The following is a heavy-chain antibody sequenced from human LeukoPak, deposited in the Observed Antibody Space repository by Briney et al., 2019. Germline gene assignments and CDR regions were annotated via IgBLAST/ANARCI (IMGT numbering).Heavy chain of an antibody. V-gene: IGHV4-39*01. CDR3: ARLASGRSPPPTRWAWFDS. CDR1: GFIFSNYG. Sequence: GSLRLSCAASGFIFSNYGMNWVRQAPGKGLEWVASIDFNGNAEYNPSLKSRGIISVDTSKNQFSLKVTSLTTTDTAVYHCARLASGRSPPPTRWAWFDSWGQGILVTVSS. CDR2: IDFNGNA. D-gene: IGHD3-10*01. J-gene: IGHJ5*01.